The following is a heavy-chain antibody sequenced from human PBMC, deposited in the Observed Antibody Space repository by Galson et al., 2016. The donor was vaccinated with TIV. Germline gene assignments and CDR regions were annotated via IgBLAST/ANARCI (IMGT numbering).Heavy chain of an antibody. Sequence: SETLSLTCGVYGGSFSGYCWSWIRQPPGKGLEWIGEINHGGSTNYNPSLKSRVTISLDTSKNQFSLKLSSVTAADTAVYYCARGGRDGYNYVPEKAIDSWGQGTLVTVSS. CDR3: ARGGRDGYNYVPEKAIDS. J-gene: IGHJ4*02. D-gene: IGHD5-24*01. CDR2: INHGGST. CDR1: GGSFSGYC. V-gene: IGHV4-34*01.